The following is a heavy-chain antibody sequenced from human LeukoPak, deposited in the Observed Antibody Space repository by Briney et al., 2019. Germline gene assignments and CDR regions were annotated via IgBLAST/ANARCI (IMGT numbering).Heavy chain of an antibody. CDR2: IYYSGST. D-gene: IGHD1-26*01. Sequence: IGSIYYSGSTYYNPSLKSRVTISVDTSKNQFSLKLSSVTAADTAVYYCARHLGIVGATTLWGQGTLVTVSS. J-gene: IGHJ4*02. CDR3: ARHLGIVGATTL. V-gene: IGHV4-39*01.